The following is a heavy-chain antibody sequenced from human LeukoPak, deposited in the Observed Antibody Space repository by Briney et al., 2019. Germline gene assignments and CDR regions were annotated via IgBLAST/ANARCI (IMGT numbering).Heavy chain of an antibody. J-gene: IGHJ4*02. CDR2: ISGSGGST. D-gene: IGHD3-22*01. Sequence: GGSLRLSCAASGFTFSSYVMSWVRQAPGKGLEWVSAISGSGGSTYYADSVKGRLTISRDNSKNTLYLQMNSLRAEDTAVYYCAVSSYYYDSSGYVSFDYWGQGTLVTVSS. CDR1: GFTFSSYV. CDR3: AVSSYYYDSSGYVSFDY. V-gene: IGHV3-23*01.